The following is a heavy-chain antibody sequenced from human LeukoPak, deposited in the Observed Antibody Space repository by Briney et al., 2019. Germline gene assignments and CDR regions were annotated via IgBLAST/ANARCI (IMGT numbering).Heavy chain of an antibody. D-gene: IGHD3-10*01. J-gene: IGHJ4*02. V-gene: IGHV4-4*07. CDR2: IYYSGST. CDR3: ARVHAPYGSGSYSLFDY. Sequence: PSETLSLTCTVSGGSISSYYWSWIRQPAGKGLEWIGSIYYSGSTYYNPSLKSRVTISVDTSKNQFSLKLSSVTAADTAVYYCARVHAPYGSGSYSLFDYWGQGTLVTVSS. CDR1: GGSISSYY.